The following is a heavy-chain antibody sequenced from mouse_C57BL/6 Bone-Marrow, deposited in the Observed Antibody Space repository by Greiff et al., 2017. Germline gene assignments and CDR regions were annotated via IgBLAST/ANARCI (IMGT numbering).Heavy chain of an antibody. D-gene: IGHD1-1*01. Sequence: DVMLVESGGGLVQPGGSMKLSCVASGFTFSNYWMNWVRQSPEKGLEWVAQIRLKSDNYATHYAESVKGRFTISRDDSKSSVYLQMNNIRAEDTGIYYCTGGATVVATEAMDYWGQGTSVTVSS. V-gene: IGHV6-3*01. CDR3: TGGATVVATEAMDY. CDR1: GFTFSNYW. J-gene: IGHJ4*01. CDR2: IRLKSDNYAT.